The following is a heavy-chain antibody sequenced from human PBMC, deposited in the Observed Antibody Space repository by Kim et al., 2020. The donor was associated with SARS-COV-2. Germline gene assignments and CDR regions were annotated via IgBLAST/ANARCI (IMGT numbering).Heavy chain of an antibody. J-gene: IGHJ6*02. CDR3: ARGVLRRYCSGGSCYRKFYGMDV. CDR2: MNPNSGNT. Sequence: ASVKVSCKASGYTFTSYDINWVRQATGQGLEWMGWMNPNSGNTGYAQKFQGKVTMTRNTSISTAYMELSSLRSEDTAVYYCARGVLRRYCSGGSCYRKFYGMDVWGQGTTVTVSS. CDR1: GYTFTSYD. D-gene: IGHD2-15*01. V-gene: IGHV1-8*01.